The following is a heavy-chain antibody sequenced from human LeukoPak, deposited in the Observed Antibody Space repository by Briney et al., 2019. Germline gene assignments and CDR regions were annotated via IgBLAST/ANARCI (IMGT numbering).Heavy chain of an antibody. D-gene: IGHD2-2*01. CDR3: ARLPAVGYCSSTSCYHFDY. CDR1: GYSISSGYY. Sequence: SETLSLTCTVSGYSISSGYYGGWIRQPPGKGLGGIGSSYHSGSTYYNPSLKSRVTISVDTSKNQFSLKLSSVTAADTAVYYCARLPAVGYCSSTSCYHFDYWGQGTLVTVSS. V-gene: IGHV4-38-2*02. CDR2: SYHSGST. J-gene: IGHJ4*02.